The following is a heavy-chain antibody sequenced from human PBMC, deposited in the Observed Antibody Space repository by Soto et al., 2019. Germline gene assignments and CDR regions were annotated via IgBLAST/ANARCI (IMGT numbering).Heavy chain of an antibody. CDR3: AKPAEPYYYDSSGYYYDY. Sequence: EVQLLESGGGLVQPGGPRGLSWAAPGSPLGTKPLSWFRQPPGRGLDWFPAFSGGGGSTYYEDPGKARFTISRDNSKNTLYLQMNSLRAEDTAVYYCAKPAEPYYYDSSGYYYDYWGQGTLVTVSS. CDR2: FSGGGGST. J-gene: IGHJ4*02. D-gene: IGHD3-22*01. V-gene: IGHV3-23*01. CDR1: GSPLGTKP.